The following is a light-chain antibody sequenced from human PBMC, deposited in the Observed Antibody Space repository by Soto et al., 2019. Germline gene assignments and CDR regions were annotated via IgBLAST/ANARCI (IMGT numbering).Light chain of an antibody. CDR3: RQCTTCPWR. V-gene: IGKV1-5*03. J-gene: IGKJ1*01. Sequence: DIKMTQSPSTLSASPGDRVTITCRASQNVDMYLAWYQQKPGQAPSLLIYSASSRKSEVPSRFSGSGSGTEFTPTLSSLEPDDFATYYCRQCTTCPWRFGHGTKMHIK. CDR2: SAS. CDR1: QNVDMY.